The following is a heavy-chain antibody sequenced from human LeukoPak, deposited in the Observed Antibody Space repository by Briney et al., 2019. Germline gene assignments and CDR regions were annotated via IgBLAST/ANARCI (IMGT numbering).Heavy chain of an antibody. J-gene: IGHJ4*02. D-gene: IGHD6-19*01. CDR3: ARVIAVAGQGGY. CDR2: ISYDGSNK. CDR1: GFTFSSYA. Sequence: PGGSLTLSCAASGFTFSSYAMHWVRQAPGKGLEWVEVISYDGSNKYYADSVKGRFNIPRDNSKTTLYLQMNSLRAEDTAVYYCARVIAVAGQGGYWGQGTLVTVSS. V-gene: IGHV3-30*01.